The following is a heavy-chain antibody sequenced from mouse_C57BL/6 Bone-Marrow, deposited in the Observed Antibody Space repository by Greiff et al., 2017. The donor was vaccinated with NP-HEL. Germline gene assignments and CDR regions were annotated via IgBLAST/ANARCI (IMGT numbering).Heavy chain of an antibody. CDR3: ARACYDDPYAMDY. CDR1: GYTFTSYW. D-gene: IGHD2-3*01. V-gene: IGHV1-59*01. Sequence: QVQLQQPGAELVRPGTSVKLSCKASGYTFTSYWMHWVKQRPGQGLEWIGVIDPSDSYTNYNQKFKGKATLTVDTSSSTAYMQLSSLSSEDSAVYYCARACYDDPYAMDYWGQGTSVTVSS. CDR2: IDPSDSYT. J-gene: IGHJ4*01.